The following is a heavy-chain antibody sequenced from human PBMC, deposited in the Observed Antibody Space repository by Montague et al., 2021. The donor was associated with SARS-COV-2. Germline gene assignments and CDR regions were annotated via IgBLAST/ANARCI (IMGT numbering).Heavy chain of an antibody. CDR2: IYYSGST. Sequence: SETLSLTCTVSGGSISSYYWSWIRQPPGKGLEWIGYIYYSGSTNYNPSLKSRVTIPVDTSKNQFSLKLSSVTAADTAVYYCARVSRITIFGVVGWFDPWGQGTLVTVSS. CDR3: ARVSRITIFGVVGWFDP. D-gene: IGHD3-3*01. CDR1: GGSISSYY. V-gene: IGHV4-59*01. J-gene: IGHJ5*02.